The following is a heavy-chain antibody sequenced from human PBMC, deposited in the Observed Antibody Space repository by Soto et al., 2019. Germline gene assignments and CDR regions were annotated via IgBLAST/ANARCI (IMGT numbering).Heavy chain of an antibody. Sequence: QVQLQESGPGLVKPSGTLSLTCAVSGGSISTSNWWSWVRQPPGKGLEWIGEVYRTGSTNYNPSLESRLTISVDKSKNQFSLKLTSVTAADTAVYYCARARATIAAAAIFDCWGQGTLGTVSS. D-gene: IGHD6-13*01. J-gene: IGHJ4*02. CDR2: VYRTGST. CDR1: GGSISTSNW. V-gene: IGHV4-4*02. CDR3: ARARATIAAAAIFDC.